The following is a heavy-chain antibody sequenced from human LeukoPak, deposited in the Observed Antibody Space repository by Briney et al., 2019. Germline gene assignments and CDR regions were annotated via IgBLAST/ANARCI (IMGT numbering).Heavy chain of an antibody. CDR3: ARAPGRGYDY. V-gene: IGHV3-9*01. CDR2: ISWNSRTI. Sequence: GRSLRLSCAASGFTFDDYAMHWVRQAPGKGLEWVSGISWNSRTIGYVDSVKGRFTISRDNARKSVYLQMNSLRAEDTAVYYCARAPGRGYDYWGQGTLVTVSS. J-gene: IGHJ4*02. CDR1: GFTFDDYA. D-gene: IGHD5-12*01.